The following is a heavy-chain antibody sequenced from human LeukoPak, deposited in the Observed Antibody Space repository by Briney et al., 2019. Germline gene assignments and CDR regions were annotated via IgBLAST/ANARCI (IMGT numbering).Heavy chain of an antibody. V-gene: IGHV3-23*01. Sequence: GGSLRLSCAASGFTFSVAAMTWVRQAPGKGLEWVSLISASGESTYYADSVKGRFTISRDNSKNTLSLQLNSLRAEDTAVYYCAKGLYYYGSGSYGVDYWGQGTLVTVSS. D-gene: IGHD3-10*01. CDR1: GFTFSVAA. CDR2: ISASGEST. J-gene: IGHJ4*02. CDR3: AKGLYYYGSGSYGVDY.